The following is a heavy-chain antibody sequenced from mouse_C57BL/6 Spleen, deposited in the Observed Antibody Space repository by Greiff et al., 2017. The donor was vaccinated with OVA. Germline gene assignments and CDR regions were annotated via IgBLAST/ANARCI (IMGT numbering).Heavy chain of an antibody. Sequence: EVMLVESGGGLVQPGGSMKLSCVASGFTFSNYWMNWVRQSPEKGLEWVAQIRLKSDNYATHYAESVKGRFTISRDDSKSSVYLQMNNLRAEDTGIYYCSRGGYFPAWFAYWGQGTLVTVSA. V-gene: IGHV6-3*01. CDR2: IRLKSDNYAT. D-gene: IGHD2-3*01. J-gene: IGHJ3*01. CDR3: SRGGYFPAWFAY. CDR1: GFTFSNYW.